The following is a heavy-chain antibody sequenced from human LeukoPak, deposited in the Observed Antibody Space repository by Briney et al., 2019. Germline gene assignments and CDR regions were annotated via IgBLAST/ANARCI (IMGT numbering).Heavy chain of an antibody. J-gene: IGHJ3*02. Sequence: GGSLRLSCAASGFTVSSNYMSWVRQAPGKGLEWVSVIYSGGSTYYADSVKGRFTISRDNSKNTLYLQMNSLRAEDTAVYYCARDRRASGDAFDIWGQGTMVTVSP. CDR3: ARDRRASGDAFDI. V-gene: IGHV3-66*01. D-gene: IGHD7-27*01. CDR1: GFTVSSNY. CDR2: IYSGGST.